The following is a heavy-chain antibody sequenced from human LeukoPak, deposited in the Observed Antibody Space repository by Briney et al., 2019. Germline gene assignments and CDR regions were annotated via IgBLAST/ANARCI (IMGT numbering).Heavy chain of an antibody. J-gene: IGHJ4*02. D-gene: IGHD3-3*01. CDR2: INHSGST. V-gene: IGHV4-34*01. Sequence: SETLSLTRAVYGGSFSGYYWSWIRQPPGKGLEWIGEINHSGSTNYNPSLKSRVTISVGTSKNQFSLKLSSVTAADTAVYYCARRITIFGVVRGNRTFDYWGQGTVVTVSS. CDR1: GGSFSGYY. CDR3: ARRITIFGVVRGNRTFDY.